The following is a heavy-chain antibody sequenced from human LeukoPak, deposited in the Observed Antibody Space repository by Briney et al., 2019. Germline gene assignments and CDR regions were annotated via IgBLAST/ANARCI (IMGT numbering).Heavy chain of an antibody. CDR1: GGSISSSSYY. CDR3: ARVATTVVTPISRAFDI. V-gene: IGHV4-39*07. J-gene: IGHJ3*02. D-gene: IGHD4-23*01. CDR2: IYYSGGT. Sequence: SETLSLTCTVSGGSISSSSYYWGWIRQPPGKGLEWIGSIYYSGGTYYIPSLKSRVTISGDTSKNQFSLQLSCVTAADTAVYYCARVATTVVTPISRAFDIWGQGTMVTVSS.